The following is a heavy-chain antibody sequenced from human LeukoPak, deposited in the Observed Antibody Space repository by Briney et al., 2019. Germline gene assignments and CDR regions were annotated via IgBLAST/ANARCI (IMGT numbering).Heavy chain of an antibody. Sequence: GESLRLSCAASGFTFSSYAMTWVRQAPGKGREWLSAISGSGTRTYYVDSVKGRFTISRDNSKNTLYLQMNSLRAEDTAVYYCAKEPVDYYGPRYFDLWGRGTLVAVSS. CDR3: AKEPVDYYGPRYFDL. V-gene: IGHV3-23*01. CDR1: GFTFSSYA. CDR2: ISGSGTRT. J-gene: IGHJ2*01. D-gene: IGHD3-10*01.